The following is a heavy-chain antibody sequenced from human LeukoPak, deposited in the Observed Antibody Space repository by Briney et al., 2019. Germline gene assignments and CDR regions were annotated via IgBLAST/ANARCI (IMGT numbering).Heavy chain of an antibody. D-gene: IGHD3-22*01. V-gene: IGHV3-23*01. Sequence: GGSLRLSCAASGFTFSSYAMSWDRQAPGKGLEWVSAISGSGGSTYYADSVKGRFTISRDNSKNTLYLQMNSLRAEDTAVYYCAKAYIVVVTNYFDYWGQGTLVTVSS. CDR2: ISGSGGST. CDR1: GFTFSSYA. J-gene: IGHJ4*02. CDR3: AKAYIVVVTNYFDY.